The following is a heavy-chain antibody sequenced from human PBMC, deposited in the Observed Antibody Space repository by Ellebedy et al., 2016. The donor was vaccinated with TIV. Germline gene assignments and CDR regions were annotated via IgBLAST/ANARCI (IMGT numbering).Heavy chain of an antibody. Sequence: SETLSLXXPVSGGSISKFSWTWIRQPPGKGLEWIGYIFYSGDTNYNPSLKSRVSMSVDTSKSQLSLTLTSVTAADTGVYYCARFDYDVEGYYGLDVWGQGTTVTVSS. CDR3: ARFDYDVEGYYGLDV. CDR1: GGSISKFS. V-gene: IGHV4-59*01. CDR2: IFYSGDT. J-gene: IGHJ6*02. D-gene: IGHD3-16*01.